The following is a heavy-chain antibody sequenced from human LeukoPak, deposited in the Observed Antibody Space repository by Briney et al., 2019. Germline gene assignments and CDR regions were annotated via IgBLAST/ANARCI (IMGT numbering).Heavy chain of an antibody. V-gene: IGHV3-30*04. J-gene: IGHJ3*01. Sequence: TGGSLRLSCAASGFNFNRFAMHWVRQVPGRGLEWVAVISSDSSNKNYVESVRGRFTISRENSVNTLYLEMNTLTTDDAGVYYCAKVRRMEWMTPLSDDFDVWGQGTVVTVSS. CDR2: ISSDSSNK. CDR3: AKVRRMEWMTPLSDDFDV. D-gene: IGHD3-3*01. CDR1: GFNFNRFA.